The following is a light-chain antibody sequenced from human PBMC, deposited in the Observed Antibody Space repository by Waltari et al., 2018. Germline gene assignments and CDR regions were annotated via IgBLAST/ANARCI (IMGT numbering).Light chain of an antibody. CDR2: EVN. J-gene: IGLJ1*01. Sequence: QSALTQPPSASGSPGQSVTISCTGTSSDVGGYNYVSWYQQHPGKAPKLMIYEVNQRPSGVPDRFSGSKSGNTASLTVSGLQAEDEADYYCSSYSGSNDYVFGTGTEVTVL. CDR3: SSYSGSNDYV. CDR1: SSDVGGYNY. V-gene: IGLV2-8*01.